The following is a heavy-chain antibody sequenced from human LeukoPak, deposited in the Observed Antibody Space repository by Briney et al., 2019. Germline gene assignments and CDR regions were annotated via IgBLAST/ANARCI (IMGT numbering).Heavy chain of an antibody. V-gene: IGHV1-69*13. J-gene: IGHJ4*02. Sequence: SVKVSCKASGGTFSSYAISWVRQAPGQGLEWMGGIILIFGTANYAQKFQGRVTITADESTSTAYMELSSLRSEDTAVYYCARDDYDYVWGSYRETYYFDYWGQGTLVTVSS. CDR1: GGTFSSYA. CDR3: ARDDYDYVWGSYRETYYFDY. CDR2: IILIFGTA. D-gene: IGHD3-16*02.